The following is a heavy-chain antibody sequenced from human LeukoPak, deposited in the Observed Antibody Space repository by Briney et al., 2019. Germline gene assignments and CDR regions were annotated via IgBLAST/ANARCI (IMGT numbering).Heavy chain of an antibody. CDR2: INAGNGNT. J-gene: IGHJ4*02. CDR3: ARQNRLLWFGELGY. CDR1: GYTSTSYA. V-gene: IGHV1-3*01. D-gene: IGHD3-10*01. Sequence: ASVKVSCKASGYTSTSYAMHWVRQAPGQRLEWMGWINAGNGNTKYSQKFQGRVTITRDTSASTAYMELSSLRSEDTAVYYCARQNRLLWFGELGYWGQGTLVTVSS.